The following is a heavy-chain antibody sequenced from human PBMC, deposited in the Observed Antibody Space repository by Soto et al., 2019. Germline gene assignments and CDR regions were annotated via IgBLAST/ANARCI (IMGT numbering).Heavy chain of an antibody. D-gene: IGHD2-8*01. J-gene: IGHJ4*02. CDR1: GFTFSSYP. CDR3: VRGTNGWRGMDY. CDR2: ITEDGSGT. V-gene: IGHV3-74*01. Sequence: LRLSCATSGFTFSSYPIHWVRQAPGKGPVWVSRITEDGSGTTYADSVKGRFTVTRDNTKNTMYLQMSGLGAEDTAVYHCVRGTNGWRGMDYWGQGTLVTVSS.